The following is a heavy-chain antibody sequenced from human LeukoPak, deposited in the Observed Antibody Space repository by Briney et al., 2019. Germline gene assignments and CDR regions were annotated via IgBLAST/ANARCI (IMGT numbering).Heavy chain of an antibody. CDR2: IYYSGST. D-gene: IGHD5-18*01. V-gene: IGHV4-39*07. J-gene: IGHJ4*02. Sequence: SETLSLTCTVSGGSISSSSYYWGWIRQPPGKGLEWIGSIYYSGSTYYNPSLKSRVTISVDTSNNQFSLKLSSVTAADTALYYCARSEGYSYASYWGQGTLVTVSS. CDR3: ARSEGYSYASY. CDR1: GGSISSSSYY.